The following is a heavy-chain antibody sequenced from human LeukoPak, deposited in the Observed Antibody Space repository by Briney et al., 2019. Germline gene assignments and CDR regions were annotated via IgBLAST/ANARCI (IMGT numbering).Heavy chain of an antibody. CDR1: GYTFTGYY. V-gene: IGHV1-2*04. Sequence: RASVKVSCKASGYTFTGYYMHWVRQAPGQGLEWMGWINPNSGGTNYAQKFQGWVTMTRDTSISTAYMELSRLRAEDTAVYYCAKEEWFGDLLTCDLWGQGTLVTVSS. CDR2: INPNSGGT. D-gene: IGHD3-10*01. CDR3: AKEEWFGDLLTCDL. J-gene: IGHJ5*02.